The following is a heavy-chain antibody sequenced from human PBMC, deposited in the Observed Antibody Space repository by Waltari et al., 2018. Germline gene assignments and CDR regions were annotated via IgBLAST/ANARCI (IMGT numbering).Heavy chain of an antibody. V-gene: IGHV1-46*01. CDR1: GYTFTSYY. D-gene: IGHD5-12*01. J-gene: IGHJ4*02. CDR2: INPSGGST. CDR3: ASLRGLRGFDY. Sequence: QVQLVQSGAEVKTPGASGTVSCKASGYTFTSYYMHWRRQAPGQGLEWMGIINPSGGSTSYAQKFQGRVTMTRDTSTSTVYMELSSLRSEDTAVYYCASLRGLRGFDYWGQGTLVTVSS.